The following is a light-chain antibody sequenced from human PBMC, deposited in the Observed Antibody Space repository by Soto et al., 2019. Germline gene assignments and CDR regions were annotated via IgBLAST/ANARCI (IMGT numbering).Light chain of an antibody. Sequence: QSALTQPASVSGSPGQSITISCSGTSSDIGGYKYVSWYQQHPGKVPKLMIYEVNNRPSGVSDRFSGSKSGNTASLTIAGFQAEDEADYYCSSYTGRNTWMFGGGTKLTVL. CDR3: SSYTGRNTWM. CDR1: SSDIGGYKY. J-gene: IGLJ3*02. CDR2: EVN. V-gene: IGLV2-14*01.